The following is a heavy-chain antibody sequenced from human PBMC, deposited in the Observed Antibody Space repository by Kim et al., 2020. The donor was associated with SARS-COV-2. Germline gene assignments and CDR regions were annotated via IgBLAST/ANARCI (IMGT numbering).Heavy chain of an antibody. CDR1: GYTFPNYA. J-gene: IGHJ4*01. CDR2: INSVSGNK. D-gene: IGHD2-2*01. V-gene: IGHV1-3*01. CDR3: ASEHITCSTITCYGQDIDY. Sequence: ASVKVSCTASGYTFPNYAIYWMLQAPGQRLEWIGWINSVSGNKNYSQMFQGRVTITRDTFATTDDMELSNLSSEDRGVYYCASEHITCSTITCYGQDIDY.